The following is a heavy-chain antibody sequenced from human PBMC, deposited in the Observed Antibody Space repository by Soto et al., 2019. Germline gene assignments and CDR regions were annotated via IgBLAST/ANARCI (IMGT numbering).Heavy chain of an antibody. CDR3: SRDGGYCRGGSCDAHYYYMDV. J-gene: IGHJ6*03. Sequence: QVQLVESGGGVVQPGRSLRLSCAASGFTFSSYGMHGVRQAPGKGLEVVAVIWYDGSNKYYADSVKGRFTISRDNSKNTLYLQMYSLRAADTAVYYWSRDGGYCRGGSCDAHYYYMDVWGKGTTVTVSS. CDR2: IWYDGSNK. V-gene: IGHV3-33*01. CDR1: GFTFSSYG. D-gene: IGHD2-15*01.